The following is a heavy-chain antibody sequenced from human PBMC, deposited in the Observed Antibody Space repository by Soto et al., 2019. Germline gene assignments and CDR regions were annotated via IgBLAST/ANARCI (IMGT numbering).Heavy chain of an antibody. CDR3: AREYYYGSERQYNWLDP. Sequence: TXCLTCTVSGGSISSGDYYWSWIRQPPWKGLEWIGYIYYSGSTYYNPSLKSRVTISVDTSKNQFSLKLSSVTAADTAVYYCAREYYYGSERQYNWLDPWGQGTLVTVSS. J-gene: IGHJ5*02. CDR1: GGSISSGDYY. V-gene: IGHV4-30-4*01. CDR2: IYYSGST. D-gene: IGHD3-10*01.